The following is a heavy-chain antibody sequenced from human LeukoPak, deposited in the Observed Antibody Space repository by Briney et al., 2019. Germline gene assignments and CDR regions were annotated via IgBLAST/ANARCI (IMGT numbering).Heavy chain of an antibody. CDR3: ARDIYRFGELLPHDAFDI. CDR2: IYTSGST. J-gene: IGHJ3*02. Sequence: SSETLSLTCTVSGGSISSGSYYWSWIRQPAGKGLEWIGRIYTSGSTNYNPSLKRRVTISVDTSKNQFSLKLSSVTAADTAVYYCARDIYRFGELLPHDAFDIWGQGTMVTVSS. V-gene: IGHV4-61*02. D-gene: IGHD3-10*01. CDR1: GGSISSGSYY.